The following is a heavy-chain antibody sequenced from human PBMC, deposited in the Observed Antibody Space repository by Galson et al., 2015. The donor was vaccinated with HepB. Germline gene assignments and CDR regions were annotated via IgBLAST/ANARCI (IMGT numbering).Heavy chain of an antibody. Sequence: SLRLFCAASGFTFSGYAMSWVRQAPGRGLEWVSSITNSGSSTYYADSVKGRFTISRDNSKNTLYLQMNSLRAEDTAVYYCAKEISLGYTSGWYYFDYWGQGTQVTVPS. CDR1: GFTFSGYA. D-gene: IGHD6-19*01. V-gene: IGHV3-23*05. CDR2: ITNSGSST. CDR3: AKEISLGYTSGWYYFDY. J-gene: IGHJ4*02.